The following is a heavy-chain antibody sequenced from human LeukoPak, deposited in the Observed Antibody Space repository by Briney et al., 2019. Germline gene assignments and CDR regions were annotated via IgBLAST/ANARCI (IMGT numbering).Heavy chain of an antibody. J-gene: IGHJ4*02. V-gene: IGHV3-23*01. CDR1: GFTFSSYG. CDR3: ARDLIQLWLRGFIGY. D-gene: IGHD5-18*01. CDR2: ITGRGEHM. Sequence: GGTLRLSCTASGFTFSSYGMNWVRQAPGKGLEWVSGITGRGEHMFYAGSVKGRFTISRDNSKNTLYLQMNSLRAEDTAVYYCARDLIQLWLRGFIGYWGQGTLVTVSS.